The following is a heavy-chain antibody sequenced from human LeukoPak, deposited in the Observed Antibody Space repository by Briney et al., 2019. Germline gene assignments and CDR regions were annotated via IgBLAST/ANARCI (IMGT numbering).Heavy chain of an antibody. CDR2: IHYSGST. CDR1: GASISSYY. D-gene: IGHD6-19*01. J-gene: IGHJ4*02. Sequence: SETLSLTCTVSGASISSYYWSWIRQPPGEGLEWIGYIHYSGSTNYNPSLKSRVTISVDTSKNQFSLKLSSVTAADTAVYYCARAIAVAGTPFDYWGQGTLVTVSS. V-gene: IGHV4-59*01. CDR3: ARAIAVAGTPFDY.